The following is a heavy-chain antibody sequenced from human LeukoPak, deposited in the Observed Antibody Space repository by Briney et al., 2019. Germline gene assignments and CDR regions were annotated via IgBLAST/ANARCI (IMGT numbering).Heavy chain of an antibody. CDR3: AKEGQTVAGNGYFDS. Sequence: GGSLRLSCAASGFTFTNYAMSWVRQTPGKGLEWVSATVGSGPDTYHADSVKGRFTVSRDNSENTLYLHMNSLRDEDTALYYCAKEGQTVAGNGYFDSWGQGTLVTVSS. CDR1: GFTFTNYA. J-gene: IGHJ4*02. CDR2: TVGSGPDT. V-gene: IGHV3-23*01. D-gene: IGHD6-19*01.